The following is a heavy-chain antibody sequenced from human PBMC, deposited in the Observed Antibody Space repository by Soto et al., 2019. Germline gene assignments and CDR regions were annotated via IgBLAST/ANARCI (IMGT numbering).Heavy chain of an antibody. J-gene: IGHJ5*02. CDR3: ARDVLGGDSSRPSGFDP. CDR2: IYYSGST. D-gene: IGHD6-13*01. CDR1: GGSISSGDYY. Sequence: SETLSLTCTVSGGSISSGDYYWSWIRQPPGKGLEWIGYIYYSGSTYYNPSLKSRVTISVDTSKNQFSLKLSSVTAADTAVYYCARDVLGGDSSRPSGFDPWGQGTLVTVSS. V-gene: IGHV4-30-4*01.